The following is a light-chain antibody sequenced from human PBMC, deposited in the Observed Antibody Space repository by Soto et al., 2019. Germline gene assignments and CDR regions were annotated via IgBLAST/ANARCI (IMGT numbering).Light chain of an antibody. Sequence: EIVLTQSPGTLSLSPGERATLSCRASQSVSKNFLAWYQQKPGQAPRLLISGASNRATGIPDRFSGSGSGTDFSLTIDRLEPEDLAVYFCQQYGSSPPTFGVGTKVAIK. CDR3: QQYGSSPPT. J-gene: IGKJ4*01. V-gene: IGKV3-20*01. CDR2: GAS. CDR1: QSVSKNF.